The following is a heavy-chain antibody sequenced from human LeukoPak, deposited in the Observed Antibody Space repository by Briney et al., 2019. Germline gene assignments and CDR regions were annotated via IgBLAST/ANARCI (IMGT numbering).Heavy chain of an antibody. J-gene: IGHJ5*02. CDR3: ARRGWYSSENWFDP. V-gene: IGHV5-51*01. Sequence: GAALQICCEGSGSHFTSYWIGWGRPLPGEGLEGRGIIYPGDSDTRYSPSFQGQVTLSADKSISTAYLQWSSLKASDTAMYYCARRGWYSSENWFDPWGQGTLVTVSS. CDR2: IYPGDSDT. D-gene: IGHD6-19*01. CDR1: GSHFTSYW.